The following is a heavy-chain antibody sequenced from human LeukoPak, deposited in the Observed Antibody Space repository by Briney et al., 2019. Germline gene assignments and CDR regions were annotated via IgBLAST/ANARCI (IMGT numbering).Heavy chain of an antibody. Sequence: GGSLRLSCAASGFTFSSYAMSWVRQAPGKGLEWVSAISGSGGSTYYADSVKGRFTISRHNSKNTLYLQMNSLRAEDTAVYYCARDRVLLADGMDVWGQGTTVTVSS. CDR2: ISGSGGST. CDR1: GFTFSSYA. V-gene: IGHV3-23*01. D-gene: IGHD3-10*01. CDR3: ARDRVLLADGMDV. J-gene: IGHJ6*02.